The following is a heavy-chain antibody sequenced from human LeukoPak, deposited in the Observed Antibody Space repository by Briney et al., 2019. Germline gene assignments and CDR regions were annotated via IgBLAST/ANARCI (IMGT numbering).Heavy chain of an antibody. D-gene: IGHD3-22*01. CDR3: ARGLFLSGYLDAFDI. Sequence: GGSLRLSCAASGFTFSSYSMNWVRQAPGKGPEWVSSISSSSSYIYYADSVKGRCTISRDNSKNTLYLQMNSLRVEDTAVYYCARGLFLSGYLDAFDIWGQGTVVTVSS. CDR1: GFTFSSYS. CDR2: ISSSSSYI. J-gene: IGHJ3*02. V-gene: IGHV3-21*04.